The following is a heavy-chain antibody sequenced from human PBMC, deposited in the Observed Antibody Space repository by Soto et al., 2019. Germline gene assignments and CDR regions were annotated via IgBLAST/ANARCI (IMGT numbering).Heavy chain of an antibody. Sequence: EVQLVESGGGLVQPGGSLRLSCVGSGFTFSSYWMHWVRQAPGKGLVWVSRIKSDGSSTSYVDSVKGRFTISRDNAKDTLYMQMNSLRAEDTAVYYCARSSGGWDPFDIWGQGTMVTVSS. CDR3: ARSSGGWDPFDI. D-gene: IGHD6-19*01. V-gene: IGHV3-74*01. CDR1: GFTFSSYW. J-gene: IGHJ3*02. CDR2: IKSDGSST.